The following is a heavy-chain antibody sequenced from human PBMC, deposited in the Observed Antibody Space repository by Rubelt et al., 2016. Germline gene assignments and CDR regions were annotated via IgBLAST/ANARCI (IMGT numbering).Heavy chain of an antibody. V-gene: IGHV2-5*02. D-gene: IGHD5-12*01. CDR3: AHSPAGLAFDY. CDR1: GFSLSTRGVG. CDR2: IYWDVDK. Sequence: QITLKESGPTLVKPTQTLTLTCTFSGFSLSTRGVGVGWIRQPPGTALEWLALIYWDVDKRYSPSLKSRRTISNETSKNQVVLTMANMEPVDAATRNCAHSPAGLAFDYGGQGTRVSVSS. J-gene: IGHJ4*02.